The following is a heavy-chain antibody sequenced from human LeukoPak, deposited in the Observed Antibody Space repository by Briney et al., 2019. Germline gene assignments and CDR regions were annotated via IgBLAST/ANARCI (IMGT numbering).Heavy chain of an antibody. J-gene: IGHJ5*02. D-gene: IGHD3-10*01. CDR2: INHSGST. Sequence: KPSETLSLTCAVYGGSFSGYYWSWIRQPPGKGLEWIGEINHSGSTNYNPSLKRRVTMSLDTSKNQFSLKLSSVTAADTAVYYCAKSLYGSGSYYNWFDPWGQGTLVTVSS. V-gene: IGHV4-34*01. CDR1: GGSFSGYY. CDR3: AKSLYGSGSYYNWFDP.